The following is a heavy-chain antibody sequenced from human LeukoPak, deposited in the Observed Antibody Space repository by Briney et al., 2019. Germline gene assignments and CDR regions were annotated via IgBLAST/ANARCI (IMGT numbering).Heavy chain of an antibody. CDR2: IYYSGST. CDR1: GGSISSSGYY. CDR3: ARHEYSGSYYGLSWFDP. V-gene: IGHV4-39*01. J-gene: IGHJ5*02. D-gene: IGHD1-26*01. Sequence: PSETLSLTCTVSGGSISSSGYYWGWIRQPPGKGLEWIASIYYSGSTYYNPSLKSRVTISVDTTKNQLSLKLSSLTAADTAVYYCARHEYSGSYYGLSWFDPWGQGTLVTVSS.